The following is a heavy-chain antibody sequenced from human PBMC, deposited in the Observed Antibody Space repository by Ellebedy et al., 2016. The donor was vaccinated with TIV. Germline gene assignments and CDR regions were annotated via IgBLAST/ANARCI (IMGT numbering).Heavy chain of an antibody. D-gene: IGHD3-22*01. CDR1: GFTFSTYS. CDR2: ISSRSNTI. J-gene: IGHJ4*02. V-gene: IGHV3-48*02. Sequence: GESLKISCAASGFTFSTYSMNWVRQAPGKGLEWVSYISSRSNTIYYADSVKGRFTISRDNAKNSLYLQMNSLRDEDTAVYYCARDLGGYYYFDYWGQGTLVTVSS. CDR3: ARDLGGYYYFDY.